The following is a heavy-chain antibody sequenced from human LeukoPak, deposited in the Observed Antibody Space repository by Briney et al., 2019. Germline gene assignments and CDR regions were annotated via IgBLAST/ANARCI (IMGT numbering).Heavy chain of an antibody. D-gene: IGHD3-3*01. Sequence: SETLSLTCAVYGGSFSGYYWSWIRQPPGKGLEWIGEINHSGSTNYNPSLKSRVTISVDTSKNQFSLKLSSVTAADTAVYYCARDLGPYYDFWSGYYSPPDYYYGMDVWGQGTTVTVSS. CDR2: INHSGST. CDR3: ARDLGPYYDFWSGYYSPPDYYYGMDV. J-gene: IGHJ6*02. CDR1: GGSFSGYY. V-gene: IGHV4-34*01.